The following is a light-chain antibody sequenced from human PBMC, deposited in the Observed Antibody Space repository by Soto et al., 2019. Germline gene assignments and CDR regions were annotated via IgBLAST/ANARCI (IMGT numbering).Light chain of an antibody. J-gene: IGKJ4*01. CDR1: QGITSW. CDR3: QHTISFPLT. CDR2: AAS. V-gene: IGKV1-12*01. Sequence: DIQMTQSPSSVSASVGDRVTITCRASQGITSWLAWYQQKPWRAPKLLIYAASSWQSGVPSRFSGSGSWTDFTLTISSLQPKDCATYSCQHTISFPLTFGGGTKVEIK.